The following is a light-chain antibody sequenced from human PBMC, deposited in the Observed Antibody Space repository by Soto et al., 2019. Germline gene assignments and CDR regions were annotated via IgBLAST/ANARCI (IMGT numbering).Light chain of an antibody. CDR2: GAS. J-gene: IGKJ5*01. CDR3: QQYGSSPMT. Sequence: EIVMTQSPDTLSVSPGERVTLFCRASQRISSNLAWYQQKPGQAPRLLIYGASSRATGIPDRFSGSGSGTDFTLTISRLEPEDFAVYYCQQYGSSPMTFGQGTRLEI. CDR1: QRISSN. V-gene: IGKV3-20*01.